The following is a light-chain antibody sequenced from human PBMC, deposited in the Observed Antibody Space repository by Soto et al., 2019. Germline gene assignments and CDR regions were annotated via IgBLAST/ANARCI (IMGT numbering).Light chain of an antibody. CDR3: QQYNSYST. J-gene: IGKJ1*01. CDR2: DAS. CDR1: QSISSW. Sequence: DIQMTQSPSTLSASVGDRFTITCRASQSISSWLAWYQQKPGKAPKLLIYDASSLKSGVTSRFSASGSGTEFTLTISSLQPDDFATYYCQQYNSYSTFGQGTKVDI. V-gene: IGKV1-5*01.